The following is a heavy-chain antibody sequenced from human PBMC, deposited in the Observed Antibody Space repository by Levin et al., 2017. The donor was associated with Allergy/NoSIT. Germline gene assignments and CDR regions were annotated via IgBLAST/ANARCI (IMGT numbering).Heavy chain of an antibody. D-gene: IGHD6-13*01. CDR1: GGSITNYY. Sequence: SQTLSLTCSVSGGSITNYYWSWIRQPPGKGLEWIGHIFYSGSTRYNSSLKSRATISVDTSKNQFSLKVSSVTAADTAVYFCARDGVIPAGGNQNYDYGMDVWGQGTTVTVSS. V-gene: IGHV4-59*01. J-gene: IGHJ6*02. CDR3: ARDGVIPAGGNQNYDYGMDV. CDR2: IFYSGST.